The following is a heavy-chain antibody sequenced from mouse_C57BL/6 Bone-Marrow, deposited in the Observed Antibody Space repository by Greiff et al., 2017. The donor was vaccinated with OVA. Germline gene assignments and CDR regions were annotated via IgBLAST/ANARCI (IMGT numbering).Heavy chain of an antibody. CDR2: IYPGDGDT. J-gene: IGHJ1*03. D-gene: IGHD1-1*01. V-gene: IGHV1-80*01. CDR1: GYAFSSYW. CDR3: ASGFTTVVANWYFDV. Sequence: QVQLQQSGAELVKPGASVKISCKASGYAFSSYWMNWVKQRPGKGLEWIGQIYPGDGDTNYNGKFKGKATLTADKSSSTAYMQLSSLTSEDSAVYFCASGFTTVVANWYFDVWGTGTTVTVSS.